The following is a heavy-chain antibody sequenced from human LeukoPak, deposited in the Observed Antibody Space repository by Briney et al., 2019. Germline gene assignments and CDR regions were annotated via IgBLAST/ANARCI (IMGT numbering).Heavy chain of an antibody. CDR3: VTMVRGVP. CDR1: GFTFSNYW. Sequence: GGSLRLSCAVSGFTFSNYWMSWVRQAPGKGLEWVSAISGSGGSTYYADSVKGRFTISRDNSKNTLYLQMNSLRAEDTAVYYCVTMVRGVPWGQGTLVTVSS. CDR2: ISGSGGST. V-gene: IGHV3-23*01. D-gene: IGHD3-10*01. J-gene: IGHJ5*02.